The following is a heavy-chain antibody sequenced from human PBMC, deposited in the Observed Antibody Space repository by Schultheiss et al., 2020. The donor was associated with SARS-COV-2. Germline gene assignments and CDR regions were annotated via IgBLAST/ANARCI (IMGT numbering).Heavy chain of an antibody. D-gene: IGHD2-2*01. Sequence: GGSLRLSCAASGFTFSSHGMHWVRQAPGKGLEWVSAISGSGGSTYYADSVKGRFTISRDNSKNTLYLQMNSLRAEDTAVYYCAKHQQRVVRRGAFDIWGQGTMVTVSS. CDR1: GFTFSSHG. CDR2: ISGSGGST. V-gene: IGHV3-23*01. J-gene: IGHJ3*02. CDR3: AKHQQRVVRRGAFDI.